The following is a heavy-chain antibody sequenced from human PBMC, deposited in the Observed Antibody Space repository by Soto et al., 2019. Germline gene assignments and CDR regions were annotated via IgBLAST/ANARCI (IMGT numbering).Heavy chain of an antibody. CDR2: VIPVFRTA. V-gene: IGHV1-69*12. CDR3: ARSRFVGGVTEYYYGSDV. D-gene: IGHD1-26*01. Sequence: QVQLVQSGAEVKKPGSSVKVSCKSSGGTFSNSPISWVRQAPGQGLEWVGGVIPVFRTANYAQKFQGRVTITADESTNTAYMELSSLRAGDTAVYYCARSRFVGGVTEYYYGSDVWGQGTPVTVSS. J-gene: IGHJ6*02. CDR1: GGTFSNSP.